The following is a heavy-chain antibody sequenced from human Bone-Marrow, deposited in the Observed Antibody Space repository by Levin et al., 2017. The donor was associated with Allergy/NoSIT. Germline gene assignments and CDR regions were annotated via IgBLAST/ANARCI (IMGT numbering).Heavy chain of an antibody. J-gene: IGHJ4*02. CDR3: ARGLVGNGVCCTDY. CDR2: MNPNSGNT. CDR1: GYTFTSYD. V-gene: IGHV1-8*01. D-gene: IGHD2-8*01. Sequence: ASVKVSCKASGYTFTSYDINWVRQATGQGLEWMGWMNPNSGNTGYAQKFQGRVTMTRNTSISTAYMELSSLRSEDTAVYYCARGLVGNGVCCTDYWGQGTLVTVSS.